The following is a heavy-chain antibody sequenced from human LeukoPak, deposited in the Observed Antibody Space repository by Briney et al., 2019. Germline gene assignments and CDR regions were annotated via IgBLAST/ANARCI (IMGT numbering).Heavy chain of an antibody. CDR1: GFTFSSYS. V-gene: IGHV3-21*01. D-gene: IGHD3-22*01. J-gene: IGHJ4*02. Sequence: GGSLRLSCAASGFTFSSYSMNWVRQAPGKGLEWVSSISSSSSYIYYADSVKGRFTISRDNAKNSLYLQMNSLRAEDTAVYYCARPHLHYYDNSGYYVYWGQGTLVTVSS. CDR3: ARPHLHYYDNSGYYVY. CDR2: ISSSSSYI.